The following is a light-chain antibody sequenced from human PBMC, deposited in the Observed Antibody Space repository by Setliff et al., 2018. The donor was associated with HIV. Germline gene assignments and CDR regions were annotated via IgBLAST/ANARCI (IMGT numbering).Light chain of an antibody. CDR2: DVS. CDR3: CSYAGNAYV. V-gene: IGLV2-11*01. CDR1: SSDVGGYNY. Sequence: QSVLTQPRSVSGSPGQSVTISCTGTSSDVGGYNYVSWYHQHPGKAPKLMISDVSKRPSGVPDRFSGSKSGNTASLTISGLQAEDEADYYRCSYAGNAYVFGAGTKVTVL. J-gene: IGLJ1*01.